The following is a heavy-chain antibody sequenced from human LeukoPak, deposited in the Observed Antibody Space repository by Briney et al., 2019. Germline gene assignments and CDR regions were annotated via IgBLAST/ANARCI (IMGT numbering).Heavy chain of an antibody. CDR1: GFTFSSYG. J-gene: IGHJ4*02. D-gene: IGHD6-13*01. Sequence: GGSLRLSCAASGFTFSSYGMHWVRQAPGKGLEWVAVISYDGSNKYYADSVKGRFTISRDNSKNTLYLQMNSLRAEDTAVYYCARDPGPSDIAAAGSDYWGQGTLVTVSS. V-gene: IGHV3-30*03. CDR2: ISYDGSNK. CDR3: ARDPGPSDIAAAGSDY.